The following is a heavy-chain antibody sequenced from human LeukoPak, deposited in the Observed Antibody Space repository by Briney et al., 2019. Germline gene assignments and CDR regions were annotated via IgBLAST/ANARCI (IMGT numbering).Heavy chain of an antibody. CDR1: GGSISSYY. V-gene: IGHV4-59*12. D-gene: IGHD4/OR15-4a*01. CDR3: AREVRYGMDV. J-gene: IGHJ6*02. CDR2: IYYSGST. Sequence: PSETLSLTCTVSGGSISSYYWSWLRQPPGKGLEWIGYIYYSGSTNYNPSLKSRVTISVDTSKNQFPLKLSSVTAADTAVYYCAREVRYGMDVWGQGTTVTVSS.